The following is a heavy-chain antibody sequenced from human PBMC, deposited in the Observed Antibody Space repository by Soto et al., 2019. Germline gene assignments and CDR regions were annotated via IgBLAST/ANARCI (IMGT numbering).Heavy chain of an antibody. J-gene: IGHJ4*02. V-gene: IGHV4-34*01. CDR3: ARSSISPRLFMYPFDY. Sequence: PSETLSLTCAVYGWSFSGYYWSWIRQPPGKGLEWIGEINHSGSTNYNPSLKSRVTISVDTSKNQFSLKLSSVTAADTAVYYCARSSISPRLFMYPFDYWGQGTLVTVSS. CDR1: GWSFSGYY. CDR2: INHSGST. D-gene: IGHD6-6*01.